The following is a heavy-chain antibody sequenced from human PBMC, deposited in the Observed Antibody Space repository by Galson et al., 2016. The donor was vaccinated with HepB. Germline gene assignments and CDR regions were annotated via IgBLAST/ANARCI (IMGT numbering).Heavy chain of an antibody. CDR3: ARDRGYPYGFDY. J-gene: IGHJ4*02. Sequence: SVKVSCKASGYTFTTTGICWVRQAPGHGLEWMGWISTYNGNTNNAQKLQGRVTMTRDTSTSTAYMELTNLTSDDTAVYYCARDRGYPYGFDYRGQGTLVTVSS. CDR2: ISTYNGNT. CDR1: GYTFTTTG. V-gene: IGHV1-18*01. D-gene: IGHD5-18*01.